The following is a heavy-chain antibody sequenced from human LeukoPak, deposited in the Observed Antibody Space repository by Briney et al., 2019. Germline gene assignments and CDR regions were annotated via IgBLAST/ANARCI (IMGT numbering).Heavy chain of an antibody. CDR1: GGSISSSNW. CDR3: ARLTPTTLSLYYYYMDV. V-gene: IGHV4-4*02. Sequence: PSETLSLTCAVSGGSISSSNWWSWVRQPPGKGLEWIGRIFHSGTTDYKTSLKGRVTISVDKSRNQFSLTLTSVTAADTAVYYCARLTPTTLSLYYYYMDVWGKGTTVTVS. CDR2: IFHSGTT. J-gene: IGHJ6*03. D-gene: IGHD2/OR15-2a*01.